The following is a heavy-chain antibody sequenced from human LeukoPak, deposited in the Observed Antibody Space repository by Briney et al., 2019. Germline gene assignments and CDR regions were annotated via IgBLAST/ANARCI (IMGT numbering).Heavy chain of an antibody. CDR3: ARGRYSSSLYYYYMDV. Sequence: GGCLRLSCAASGFTFSSYWMHWVRQAPGKGLVWVSRINSDGSSTSYADSVKGRFTISRDNAKNTLYLQMNSLRAEDTAVYYCARGRYSSSLYYYYMDVWGKGTTVTVSS. CDR1: GFTFSSYW. J-gene: IGHJ6*03. CDR2: INSDGSST. D-gene: IGHD6-19*01. V-gene: IGHV3-74*01.